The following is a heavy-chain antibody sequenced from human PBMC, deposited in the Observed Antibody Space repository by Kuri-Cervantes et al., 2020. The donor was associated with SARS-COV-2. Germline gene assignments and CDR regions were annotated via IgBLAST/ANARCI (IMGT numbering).Heavy chain of an antibody. V-gene: IGHV4-39*01. Sequence: SETLSLTCTVSGGSISSSNYYWGWIRQSPGKGLEWIGSVYYDGSTYINPSLKSRVTISLDTSKNHFSLRLTSVTAADTAVYYCARQNILDSAWFDPWGQGTLVTVSS. J-gene: IGHJ5*02. CDR1: GGSISSSNYY. CDR2: VYYDGST. CDR3: ARQNILDSAWFDP. D-gene: IGHD2-15*01.